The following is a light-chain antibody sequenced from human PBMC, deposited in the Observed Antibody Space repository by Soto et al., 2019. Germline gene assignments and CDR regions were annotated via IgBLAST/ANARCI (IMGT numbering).Light chain of an antibody. CDR1: QSVSNY. CDR2: DVS. CDR3: QQRSNWPRT. V-gene: IGKV3-11*01. J-gene: IGKJ1*01. Sequence: ETGLTQSPATLSWSPGERATLSCRASQSVSNYLIWYQQKPGQAPRLLIYDVSNRATDIPARFSGSGSGTDFTLTISSLEPEDLAVYFCQQRSNWPRTFGQGTKVDIK.